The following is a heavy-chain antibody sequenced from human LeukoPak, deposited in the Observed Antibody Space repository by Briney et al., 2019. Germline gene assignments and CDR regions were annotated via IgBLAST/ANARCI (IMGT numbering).Heavy chain of an antibody. J-gene: IGHJ5*02. CDR2: ISAYNGNT. Sequence: ASVKVSCKASGYTFTSYGISWVRQAPGQGLEWMGWISAYNGNTNYAQKLQGRVTMTTDTSTSTAYMELRSLRSDDTAVYYCARLGYDSSGYYYTNNWFDPWGQGSLVTVSS. V-gene: IGHV1-18*01. D-gene: IGHD3-22*01. CDR1: GYTFTSYG. CDR3: ARLGYDSSGYYYTNNWFDP.